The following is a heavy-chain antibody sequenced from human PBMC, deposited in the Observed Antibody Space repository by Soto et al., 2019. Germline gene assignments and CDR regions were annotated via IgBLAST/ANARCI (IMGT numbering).Heavy chain of an antibody. D-gene: IGHD6-19*01. Sequence: SQTLSLTCAISGDSVSSNSAAWNWIRQSPSRGLEWLGRTYYRSKWYNDYAVSVKSRITINPDTSKNQFSLQLNSVTPEDTAVYYCVRVSDRSGWYGFDYWGQGTLVTVSS. CDR3: VRVSDRSGWYGFDY. V-gene: IGHV6-1*01. CDR1: GDSVSSNSAA. J-gene: IGHJ4*02. CDR2: TYYRSKWYN.